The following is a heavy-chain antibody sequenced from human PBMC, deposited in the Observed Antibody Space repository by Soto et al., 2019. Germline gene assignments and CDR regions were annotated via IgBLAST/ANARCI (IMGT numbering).Heavy chain of an antibody. Sequence: EVQLVESGGGLVQPGGSLRLSCAASGFTFSSYWMSWVRQAPGKGLEWVANIKQDGSEKYYVDSVKGRFTIPRDNAKNSRYLQMNRLRAEDTAVYYCARDHRGLWFGELLFFYYYYYMDVWGKGTTVTVSS. V-gene: IGHV3-7*01. J-gene: IGHJ6*03. CDR2: IKQDGSEK. D-gene: IGHD3-10*01. CDR3: ARDHRGLWFGELLFFYYYYYMDV. CDR1: GFTFSSYW.